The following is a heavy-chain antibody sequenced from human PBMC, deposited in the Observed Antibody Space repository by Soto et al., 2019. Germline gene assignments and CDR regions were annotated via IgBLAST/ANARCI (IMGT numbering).Heavy chain of an antibody. D-gene: IGHD7-27*01. Sequence: QIQLVQSGAEVKMPGSSVKVSCKASGGTFSSYTISWVRQAPGQGLEWMGRIIPILGIANYAQKFQGRVTITADKSTSTAYMELSSLRSEDTAVYYCARAKTGDLFYYYGMDVWGQGTTVTVSS. J-gene: IGHJ6*02. V-gene: IGHV1-69*02. CDR2: IIPILGIA. CDR1: GGTFSSYT. CDR3: ARAKTGDLFYYYGMDV.